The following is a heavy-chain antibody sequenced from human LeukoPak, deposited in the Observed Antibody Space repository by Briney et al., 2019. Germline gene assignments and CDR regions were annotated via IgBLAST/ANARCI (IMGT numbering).Heavy chain of an antibody. D-gene: IGHD3-10*01. V-gene: IGHV4-39*01. CDR3: ARRVDYYGSGSQNWFDP. Sequence: PSETLSLTCTVSGGSISSSSYYWGWIRQPPGKGLEWIGSIYYSGSTYYNPSLKSRVTISVDTSKNQISLKLSSVTAADTAVYYCARRVDYYGSGSQNWFDPWGQGTLVTVSS. CDR1: GGSISSSSYY. J-gene: IGHJ5*02. CDR2: IYYSGST.